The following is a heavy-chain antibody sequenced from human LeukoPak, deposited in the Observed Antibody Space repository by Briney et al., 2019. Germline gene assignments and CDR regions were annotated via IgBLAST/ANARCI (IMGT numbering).Heavy chain of an antibody. Sequence: GGSLRLSCAASGFSFNNYAMGWVRQAPGKGLEWVSIIIASSGSTFYADSVKGRFTISRDNSKKTLYLQMNSLRVEDTAVYYCVKGGYDFVEVAYFDFWGQGTLSPSPQ. CDR3: VKGGYDFVEVAYFDF. CDR2: IIASSGST. J-gene: IGHJ4*02. CDR1: GFSFNNYA. D-gene: IGHD5-12*01. V-gene: IGHV3-23*01.